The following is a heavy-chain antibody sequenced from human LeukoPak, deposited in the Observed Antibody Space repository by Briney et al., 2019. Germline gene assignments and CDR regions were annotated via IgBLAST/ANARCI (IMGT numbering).Heavy chain of an antibody. CDR2: MNPNIGNT. V-gene: IGHV1-8*01. D-gene: IGHD6-19*01. J-gene: IGHJ4*02. CDR3: RRGSSGRRDN. CDR1: GYTFTSCD. Sequence: GSVKVSCKASGYTFTSCDINWVRQATGQGLEWMGWMNPNIGNTGYGQSFQGRITMTRDISIGTAYMELSNLTSEDTAIYYCRRGSSGRRDNWGQGTLVTVSA.